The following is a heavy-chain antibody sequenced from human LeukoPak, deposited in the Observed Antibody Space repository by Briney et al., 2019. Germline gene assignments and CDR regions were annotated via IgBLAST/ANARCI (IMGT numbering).Heavy chain of an antibody. J-gene: IGHJ4*02. V-gene: IGHV3-15*05. D-gene: IGHD1-1*01. CDR3: TMGRGTTDTGY. CDR1: GFTLSNDW. CDR2: IKTKSQGGTT. Sequence: GGSLRLSCATSGFTLSNDWMSWVRQAPGKGLEWVARIKTKSQGGTTDYAATVKGRFAIASDDSEDRLYLQMNSLKSEDTAVYYCTMGRGTTDTGYWGQGTLVTVSS.